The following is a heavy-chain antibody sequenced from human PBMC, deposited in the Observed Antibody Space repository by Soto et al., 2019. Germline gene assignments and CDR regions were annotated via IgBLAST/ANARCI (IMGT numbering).Heavy chain of an antibody. CDR2: VNPILSMS. CDR3: ARSYGSGYRAFDY. V-gene: IGHV1-69*02. Sequence: QVQLVQSGAELKKPGSSVKVSCKASGDTFSFYTINWVRQAPGLGLEWMGRVNPILSMSNYAQKFQGRVTMTADKSTTTAYRELRSLRSEDTAFYYWARSYGSGYRAFDYWGQGALVTVSS. CDR1: GDTFSFYT. D-gene: IGHD3-10*01. J-gene: IGHJ4*02.